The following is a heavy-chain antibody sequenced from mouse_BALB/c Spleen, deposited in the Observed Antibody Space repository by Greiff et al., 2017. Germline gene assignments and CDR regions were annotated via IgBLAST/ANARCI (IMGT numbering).Heavy chain of an antibody. V-gene: IGHV5-17*02. CDR2: ISSGSSTI. CDR3: ARTGIYYDYDGFAY. Sequence: EVQVVESGGGLVQPGGSRKLSCAASGFTFSSFGMHWVRQAPEKGLEWVAYISSGSSTIYYADTVKGRFTISRDNPKNTLFLQMTSLRSEDTAMYYCARTGIYYDYDGFAYWGQGTLVTVSA. CDR1: GFTFSSFG. J-gene: IGHJ3*01. D-gene: IGHD2-4*01.